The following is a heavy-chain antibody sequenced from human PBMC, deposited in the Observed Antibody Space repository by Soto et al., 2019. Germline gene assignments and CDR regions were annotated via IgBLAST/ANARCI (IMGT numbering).Heavy chain of an antibody. D-gene: IGHD3-10*01. CDR2: MNPKSVNT. Sequence: GASVQVSCKASGYTFTSYDINWVRQTTGQGFEWLGWMNPKSVNTGYAQKFQGRFTMTRDTSINTAYMELSSLTFEDTAMYYCAREKYFGELDWFDPWGQGTLVTVSS. J-gene: IGHJ5*02. V-gene: IGHV1-8*01. CDR3: AREKYFGELDWFDP. CDR1: GYTFTSYD.